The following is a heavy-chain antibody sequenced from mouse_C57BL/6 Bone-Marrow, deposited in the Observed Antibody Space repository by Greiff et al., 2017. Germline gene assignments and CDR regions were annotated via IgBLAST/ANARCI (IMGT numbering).Heavy chain of an antibody. J-gene: IGHJ2*01. CDR2: IYPGNGDT. CDR1: GYTFTSYI. D-gene: IGHD1-1*01. Sequence: LQQSGAELVRPGASVKMSCKASGYTFTSYIMHWVKQTPRQGLEWIGAIYPGNGDTSYNQKFKGKATLTVDKSSSTAYMQLSSLTSEDSAVYFCAREALLLRPYDFDYWGQGTTLTVSS. V-gene: IGHV1-12*01. CDR3: AREALLLRPYDFDY.